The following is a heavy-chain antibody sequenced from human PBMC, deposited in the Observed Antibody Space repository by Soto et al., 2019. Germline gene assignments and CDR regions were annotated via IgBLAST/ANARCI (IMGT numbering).Heavy chain of an antibody. CDR2: IYWNDDK. CDR3: AHRGGYSYEVQYYFDY. CDR1: GFSLSTSGVG. D-gene: IGHD5-18*01. V-gene: IGHV2-5*01. J-gene: IGHJ4*02. Sequence: QITLKESGPTLVKPTQTLTLTCTFSGFSLSTSGVGVGWIRQPPGKALEWLALIYWNDDKRYSPSLKSRLTITKDTPKNQVVLTMTNMDPVDTAPYYCAHRGGYSYEVQYYFDYWGQGTLVTVSS.